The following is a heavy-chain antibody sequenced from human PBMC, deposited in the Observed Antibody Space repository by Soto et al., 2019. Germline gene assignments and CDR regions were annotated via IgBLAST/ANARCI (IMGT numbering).Heavy chain of an antibody. Sequence: TLSLTCAVSGASISIGAYSWNWIRQPPGKGLEWIGYIYHTGSTYYNPSLKSRVTISVDRSKNQFSLKLNSVTAADTAVYYCARGRLTYCAGDCSWLDPWGHITLVTVSS. D-gene: IGHD2-21*02. V-gene: IGHV4-30-2*01. J-gene: IGHJ5*02. CDR2: IYHTGST. CDR1: GASISIGAYS. CDR3: ARGRLTYCAGDCSWLDP.